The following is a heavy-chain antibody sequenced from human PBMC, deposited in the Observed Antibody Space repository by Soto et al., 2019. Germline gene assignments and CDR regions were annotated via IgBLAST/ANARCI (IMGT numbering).Heavy chain of an antibody. Sequence: EVQLVESGGGLVQPGESLRLSCAASGFTFSSYWMHWIRQAPGKGLVWVSRVSSDGSSTVYANSVKGRLTSSRDNAKNTLYLQMNRLIDEDTAVYYCASGLPNFSSFDAWGQGTLVTVSS. CDR1: GFTFSSYW. D-gene: IGHD5-12*01. CDR3: ASGLPNFSSFDA. J-gene: IGHJ4*02. V-gene: IGHV3-74*01. CDR2: VSSDGSST.